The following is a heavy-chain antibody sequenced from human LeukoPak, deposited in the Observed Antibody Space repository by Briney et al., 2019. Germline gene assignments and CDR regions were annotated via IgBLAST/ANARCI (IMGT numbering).Heavy chain of an antibody. CDR1: GFTFSSYS. D-gene: IGHD3-3*02. CDR2: ISGSGRGGSV. Sequence: GGSLRLSCAASGFTFSSYSMSWVRQAPGKGLEWVSGISGSGRGGSVYYADSVKGRFTISRDKSKNTLYLQMNTVRAEDTAVYYCAKDGSIRFDYWGQGTRVTVSS. J-gene: IGHJ4*02. V-gene: IGHV3-23*01. CDR3: AKDGSIRFDY.